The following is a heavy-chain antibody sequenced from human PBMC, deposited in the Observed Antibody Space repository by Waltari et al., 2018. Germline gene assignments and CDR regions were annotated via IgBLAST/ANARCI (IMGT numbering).Heavy chain of an antibody. CDR3: ATDGLSRSLSH. CDR2: MYFTGIM. Sequence: QVQLRESGPGLLKPSETLSLTCSVSGGSLSSYYWNWIRQPAGKGLEWIGRMYFTGIMAYTPSLQRRVTMSVDTSKNQFFLNLTSVTAADTAVYYCATDGLSRSLSHWGQGALVTVSS. D-gene: IGHD6-19*01. V-gene: IGHV4-4*07. J-gene: IGHJ4*02. CDR1: GGSLSSYY.